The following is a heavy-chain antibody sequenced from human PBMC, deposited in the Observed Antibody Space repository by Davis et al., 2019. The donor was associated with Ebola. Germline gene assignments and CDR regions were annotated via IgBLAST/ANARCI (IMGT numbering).Heavy chain of an antibody. CDR1: GFTFSSSW. J-gene: IGHJ4*02. CDR3: VRGGYCSSTSCYWIDY. CDR2: IKCDGSEK. V-gene: IGHV3-52*01. Sequence: PGGSLRLSCAAPGFTFSSSWMHWVCQAPEKGLEWVADIKCDGSEKYYVDSVKGRLTISRDNAKNSLYLQVNSLRAEDMTVYYCVRGGYCSSTSCYWIDYWGQGTLVTVSS. D-gene: IGHD2-2*01.